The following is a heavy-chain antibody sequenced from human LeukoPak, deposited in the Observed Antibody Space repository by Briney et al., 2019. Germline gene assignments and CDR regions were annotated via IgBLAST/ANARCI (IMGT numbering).Heavy chain of an antibody. CDR3: ARYSSHYMAYDAFDI. V-gene: IGHV4-59*08. J-gene: IGHJ3*02. D-gene: IGHD4-11*01. CDR1: GGSICSYY. Sequence: PSETLSLTCTVSGGSICSYYWSWIRQPPGKGLEWIGYIYYSGSTNYNPSLKSRVTISVDTSKNQFSLKLSSVTAADTAVYYCARYSSHYMAYDAFDIWGQGTMVTVSS. CDR2: IYYSGST.